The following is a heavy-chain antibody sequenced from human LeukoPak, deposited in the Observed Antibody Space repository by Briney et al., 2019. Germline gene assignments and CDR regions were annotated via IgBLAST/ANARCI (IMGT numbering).Heavy chain of an antibody. J-gene: IGHJ6*02. CDR2: IYYSGST. Sequence: SETLPLTCTVSGGSISSYYWSWIRQPPGKGLEWIGYIYYSGSTNYNPSLKSRVTISVDTSKNQFSLKLSSVTAADTAVYYCARSRRSLTHYYYYGMDVWGQGTTVTVSS. D-gene: IGHD4/OR15-4a*01. V-gene: IGHV4-59*01. CDR1: GGSISSYY. CDR3: ARSRRSLTHYYYYGMDV.